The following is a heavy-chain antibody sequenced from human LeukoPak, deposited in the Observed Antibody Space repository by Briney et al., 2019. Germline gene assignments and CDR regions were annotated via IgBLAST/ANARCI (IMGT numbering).Heavy chain of an antibody. CDR2: IWYDGSNK. D-gene: IGHD6-13*01. J-gene: IGHJ6*03. CDR3: AKDPSTIAAAGMGVYYYMDV. Sequence: PGGSLRLSCAASGFTFSSYGMHRVRQAPGKGLEWVAVIWYDGSNKYYADSVKGRFTISRDNSKNTLYLQMNSLRAEDTAVYYCAKDPSTIAAAGMGVYYYMDVWGKGTTVTVSS. CDR1: GFTFSSYG. V-gene: IGHV3-33*06.